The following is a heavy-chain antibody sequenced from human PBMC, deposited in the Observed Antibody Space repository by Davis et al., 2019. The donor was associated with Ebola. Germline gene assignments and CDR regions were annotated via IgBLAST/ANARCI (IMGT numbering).Heavy chain of an antibody. Sequence: GESLKISCAASGFTFSSYGMHWVRQAPGKGLEWVAVISYDGSNKYYADSVKGRFTISRDNAKNSLYLQMNSLRAEDTAVYYCARDRESYDFWSGYFDYWGQGTLVTVSS. CDR1: GFTFSSYG. D-gene: IGHD3-3*01. J-gene: IGHJ4*02. V-gene: IGHV3-30*03. CDR3: ARDRESYDFWSGYFDY. CDR2: ISYDGSNK.